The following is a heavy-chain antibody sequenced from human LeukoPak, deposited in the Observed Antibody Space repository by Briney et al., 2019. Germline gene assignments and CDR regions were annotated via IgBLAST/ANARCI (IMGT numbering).Heavy chain of an antibody. Sequence: GGSLRLSCVASGFTFSSSEMNWVRQAPEKGLEWVSYIRSSDSTIFYADSVKGRFTISRDNAKNSLYLQMNSLRDEDTAVYYCARDGVGGLREYYFVYSGQGTLVTVSS. CDR1: GFTFSSSE. CDR2: IRSSDSTI. CDR3: ARDGVGGLREYYFVY. D-gene: IGHD4-17*01. V-gene: IGHV3-48*03. J-gene: IGHJ4*02.